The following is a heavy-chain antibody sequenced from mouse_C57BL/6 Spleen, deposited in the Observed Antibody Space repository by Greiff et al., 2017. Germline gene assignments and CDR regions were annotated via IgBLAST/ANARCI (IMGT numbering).Heavy chain of an antibody. Sequence: QVQLQQSGAELMKPGASVKLSCKATGYTFTGYWIEWVKQRPGHGLEWIGEILPGSGSTNYNEKFKGKATFTADTSSNTAYMQLISLTTEDSAIYYCASGSYDGYYDYAMDYWGQGTSVTVSS. D-gene: IGHD2-3*01. J-gene: IGHJ4*01. CDR2: ILPGSGST. CDR1: GYTFTGYW. CDR3: ASGSYDGYYDYAMDY. V-gene: IGHV1-9*01.